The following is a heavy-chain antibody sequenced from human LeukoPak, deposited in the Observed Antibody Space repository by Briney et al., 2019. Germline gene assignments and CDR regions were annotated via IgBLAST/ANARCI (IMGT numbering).Heavy chain of an antibody. D-gene: IGHD6-19*01. CDR2: INSDGSTP. CDR1: GFTFSTYW. J-gene: IGHJ5*02. CDR3: AGSSGSNWFDP. V-gene: IGHV3-74*01. Sequence: PGGSLRLSCAASGFTFSTYWMHWVRHAPGKGLVWVSRINSDGSTPSYADSVRGRFTISRDNAKNTLYLQMNSLRAEDTAVYYCAGSSGSNWFDPWGQGTLVTVSS.